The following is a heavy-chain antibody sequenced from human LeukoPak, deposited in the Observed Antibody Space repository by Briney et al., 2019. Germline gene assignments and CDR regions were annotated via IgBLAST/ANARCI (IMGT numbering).Heavy chain of an antibody. CDR3: ARVVLAAMDYYYYYYMDV. Sequence: GGSLRLSCAASGFTFSSYSMNWVRQAPGKGLEWVSYISSSSSTIYYADSVKGRFTISRDNAKNSLYLQMNSLRAGDTAVYYCARVVLAAMDYYYYYYMDVWGKGTTVTVSS. D-gene: IGHD2-2*01. CDR2: ISSSSSTI. CDR1: GFTFSSYS. J-gene: IGHJ6*03. V-gene: IGHV3-48*01.